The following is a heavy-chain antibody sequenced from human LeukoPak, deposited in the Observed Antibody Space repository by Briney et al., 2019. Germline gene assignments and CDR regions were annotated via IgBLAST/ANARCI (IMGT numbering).Heavy chain of an antibody. V-gene: IGHV4-59*12. CDR3: AMNYGAGYGTDV. D-gene: IGHD4-17*01. CDR2: NSGNT. Sequence: SETLSLTCTVSGGSISSYFWSWIRQPPGKGLEWIGYNSGNTNYNPSLKSRATISVDTSKNQFSLKLSSVTAADTAVYYCAMNYGAGYGTDVWGQGTTVTVSS. J-gene: IGHJ6*02. CDR1: GGSISSYF.